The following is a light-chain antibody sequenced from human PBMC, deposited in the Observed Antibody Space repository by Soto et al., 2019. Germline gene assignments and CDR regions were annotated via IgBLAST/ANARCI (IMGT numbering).Light chain of an antibody. CDR2: GAS. Sequence: DIQMTQSPSFVSASVGDRVTITCRASQGISRWLARYQQIPGKAPELRIYGASSLQSGVPSRFSGSGSGTGFTLTISSLQTDDLANSYCQQANCCTLTFGQGTRLESK. CDR3: QQANCCTLT. J-gene: IGKJ5*01. V-gene: IGKV1-12*01. CDR1: QGISRW.